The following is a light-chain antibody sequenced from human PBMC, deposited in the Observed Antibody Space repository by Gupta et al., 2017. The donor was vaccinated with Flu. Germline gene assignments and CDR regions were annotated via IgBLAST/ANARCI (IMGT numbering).Light chain of an antibody. CDR1: QSVLHSSDNKNY. V-gene: IGKV4-1*01. Sequence: DIVMTQSPDSLAVSLGERATINCKSSQSVLHSSDNKNYLAWYQQKPGQPPKLLISWASTRESGVPDRFGGSGSGTDFTLTINSLQAEDVAVYYWQQDANLRTFGQGTRVEIK. J-gene: IGKJ1*01. CDR3: QQDANLRT. CDR2: WAS.